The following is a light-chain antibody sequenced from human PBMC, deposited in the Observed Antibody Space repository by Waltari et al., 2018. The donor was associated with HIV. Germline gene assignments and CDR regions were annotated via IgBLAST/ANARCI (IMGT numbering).Light chain of an antibody. Sequence: QSALTQPASVSGAPGQSITISCTGTASDIGDYNYVSWYQQHPGKAPKLVIYDVSNLPSGISTRFSGSKSGTTASLTISGLQAEDEAVYYCSSYTRSTRTTAWLFGGGTRLTVL. J-gene: IGLJ2*01. V-gene: IGLV2-14*03. CDR1: ASDIGDYNY. CDR3: SSYTRSTRTTAWL. CDR2: DVS.